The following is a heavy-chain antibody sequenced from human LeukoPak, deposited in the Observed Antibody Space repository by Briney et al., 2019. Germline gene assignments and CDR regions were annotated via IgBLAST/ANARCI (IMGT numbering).Heavy chain of an antibody. CDR3: ARVRYRLAETYIDY. CDR1: GYTFTGYY. V-gene: IGHV1-2*02. J-gene: IGHJ4*02. Sequence: ASVTVSCKASGYTFTGYYMHWVRQAPGQGLEWMGWINPNSGGTNYAQKFQGRVTITRDTSISTAYMELSRLTSDDTAVYYCARVRYRLAETYIDYWGQGTLVTVSS. D-gene: IGHD3-16*01. CDR2: INPNSGGT.